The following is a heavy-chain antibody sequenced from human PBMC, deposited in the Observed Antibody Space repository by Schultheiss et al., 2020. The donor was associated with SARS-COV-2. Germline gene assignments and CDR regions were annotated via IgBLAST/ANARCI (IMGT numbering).Heavy chain of an antibody. D-gene: IGHD4-17*01. CDR2: IHYSGST. J-gene: IGHJ4*02. CDR3: ARGVRTVTTSFDY. CDR1: GGSISSYY. Sequence: SETLSLTCTVSGGSISSYYWSWIRQPPGKGLEWIGYIHYSGSTNYNPSLKSRVAISVDKSKNQFSLKLRSVTAADTAVYYCARGVRTVTTSFDYWGQGTLVTVSS. V-gene: IGHV4-59*01.